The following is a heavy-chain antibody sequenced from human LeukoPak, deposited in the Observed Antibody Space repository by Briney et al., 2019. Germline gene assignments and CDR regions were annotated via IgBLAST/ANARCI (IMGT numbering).Heavy chain of an antibody. Sequence: GGSLRLSCAASGFTFDDYAMHWVRQAPGKGLEWVSGISWNSGSIGYADSVKGRFTISRDNAKNSLYLQMNSLRAEDTALYYCAKDQSGSPGGMDVWGQGTTVTVSS. J-gene: IGHJ6*02. CDR3: AKDQSGSPGGMDV. D-gene: IGHD1-26*01. V-gene: IGHV3-9*01. CDR1: GFTFDDYA. CDR2: ISWNSGSI.